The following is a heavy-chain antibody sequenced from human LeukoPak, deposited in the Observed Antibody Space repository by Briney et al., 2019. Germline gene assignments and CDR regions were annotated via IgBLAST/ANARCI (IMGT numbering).Heavy chain of an antibody. CDR3: ARSSSIVGATAAFDI. CDR2: IYYSGST. D-gene: IGHD1-26*01. J-gene: IGHJ3*02. CDR1: GGSISSYY. Sequence: SETLSLTCTVSGGSISSYYWSWIRQPPGKGLEWIGYIYYSGSTNYNPSLKSRVTISVDTSKNQFSLRLSSVTAADTAVYYCARSSSIVGATAAFDIWGQGTMVTVSS. V-gene: IGHV4-59*08.